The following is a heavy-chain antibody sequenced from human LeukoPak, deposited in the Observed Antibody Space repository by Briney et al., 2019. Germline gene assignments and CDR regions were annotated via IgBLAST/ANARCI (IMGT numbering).Heavy chain of an antibody. Sequence: PGGSLRLSCAASGFAFSSYSMNWVRQAPGKGLEWVSSISSSSSYIYYADSVKGRSTISRDNAKNSLYLQMNSLRAEDTAVYYCARGYGPPVGATIDPFDYWGQGTLVTVSS. CDR1: GFAFSSYS. CDR2: ISSSSSYI. J-gene: IGHJ4*02. V-gene: IGHV3-21*01. D-gene: IGHD1-26*01. CDR3: ARGYGPPVGATIDPFDY.